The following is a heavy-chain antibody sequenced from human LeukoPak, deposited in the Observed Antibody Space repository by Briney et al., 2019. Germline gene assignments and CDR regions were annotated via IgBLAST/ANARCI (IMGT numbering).Heavy chain of an antibody. J-gene: IGHJ4*02. CDR3: ARGGEDYYDSSGHDY. Sequence: PGGSLRLSCAASGFTFSSYSMNWVRQAPGKGLEWVSSISSSSSYIYYADSVKGRFTISRDNSKNTLYLQMNSLRAEDTAVYYCARGGEDYYDSSGHDYWGQGTLVTVSS. CDR1: GFTFSSYS. CDR2: ISSSSSYI. D-gene: IGHD3-22*01. V-gene: IGHV3-21*01.